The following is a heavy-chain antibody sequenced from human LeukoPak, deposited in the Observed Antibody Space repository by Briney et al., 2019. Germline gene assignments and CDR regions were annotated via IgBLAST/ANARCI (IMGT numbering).Heavy chain of an antibody. J-gene: IGHJ4*02. CDR1: GGTFSSYA. D-gene: IGHD4-17*01. V-gene: IGHV1-69*06. CDR2: IIPIFGTA. Sequence: SVKVSCKASGGTFSSYAISWVRQAPGRGLEWMGGIIPIFGTANYAQKFQGRVTITADKSTSTAYMELSSLRSEDTAVYYCARSPAVITGPTDYWGQGTLVTVSS. CDR3: ARSPAVITGPTDY.